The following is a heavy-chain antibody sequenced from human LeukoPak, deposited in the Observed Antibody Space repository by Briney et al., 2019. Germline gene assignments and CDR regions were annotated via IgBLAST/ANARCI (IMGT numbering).Heavy chain of an antibody. D-gene: IGHD3-22*01. CDR3: ARGYDSSGYYGGEYYFDY. CDR2: ISYDGSNK. J-gene: IGHJ4*02. Sequence: GGSLRLSCAASGFTFSSYAMHWVRQAPGKGLEWVAVISYDGSNKYYADSVKGRFTISRDNSKNTLYLQMNSLRAEDTAVYYCARGYDSSGYYGGEYYFDYWGQGTLVTVSS. CDR1: GFTFSSYA. V-gene: IGHV3-30*04.